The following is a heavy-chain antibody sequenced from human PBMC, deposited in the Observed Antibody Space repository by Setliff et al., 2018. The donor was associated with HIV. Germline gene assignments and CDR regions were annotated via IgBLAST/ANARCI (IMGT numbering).Heavy chain of an antibody. J-gene: IGHJ4*02. Sequence: VASVKVSCKASGYTFSDYDVAWVRQAPGQGLEWMGWISGYSGHTSYAQKFQGRVTMTTDTSTSTAYMELRNLRSDGTALYFCAREHSTTWPYFDFWGQGTLVTVSS. CDR1: GYTFSDYD. V-gene: IGHV1-18*01. CDR3: AREHSTTWPYFDF. CDR2: ISGYSGHT. D-gene: IGHD6-13*01.